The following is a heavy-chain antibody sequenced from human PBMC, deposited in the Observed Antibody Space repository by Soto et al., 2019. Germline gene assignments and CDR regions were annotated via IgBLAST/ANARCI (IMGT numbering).Heavy chain of an antibody. CDR2: ISPATGAA. CDR3: ARGGGVGVAGSAAFDM. J-gene: IGHJ3*02. Sequence: QLHLVQSGAVVKKPGASVTVSCSASGYPVTAYYMHWVRQAPGGGLEWMGGISPATGAAKYTQTFQGRVTITRDTSTSTVFKELSGLTSEDTAVFYCARGGGVGVAGSAAFDMWGQGTLVTVSS. D-gene: IGHD3-3*01. V-gene: IGHV1-2*02. CDR1: GYPVTAYY.